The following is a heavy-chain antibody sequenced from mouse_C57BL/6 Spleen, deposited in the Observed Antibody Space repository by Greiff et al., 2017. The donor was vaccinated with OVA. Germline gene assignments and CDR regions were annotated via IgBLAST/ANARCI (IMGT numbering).Heavy chain of an antibody. J-gene: IGHJ2*01. CDR1: GFTFSSYA. V-gene: IGHV5-4*01. D-gene: IGHD1-1*02. CDR2: ISDGGSYT. Sequence: EVNLVESGGGLVKPGGSLKLSCAASGFTFSSYAMSWVRQTPEKRLEWVATISDGGSYTYYPDNVKGRFTISRDNAKNNLYLQMSHLKSEDTAMYYCARDDYGFDYWGQGTTLTVSS. CDR3: ARDDYGFDY.